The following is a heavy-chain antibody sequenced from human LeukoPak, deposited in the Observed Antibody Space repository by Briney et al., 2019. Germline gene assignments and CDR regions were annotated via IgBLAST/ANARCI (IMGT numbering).Heavy chain of an antibody. J-gene: IGHJ4*02. Sequence: SETLSLTCTVSGGSISSGGYYWSWIRQHPGKGLEWIGYIYYSGSTYYNPSLKSRVTISVDTSKNQFSLKLSSVTAADTAVYYCARDRALRLGELSPHFDYWGQGTLVTVSS. CDR3: ARDRALRLGELSPHFDY. CDR2: IYYSGST. CDR1: GGSISSGGYY. V-gene: IGHV4-31*03. D-gene: IGHD3-16*02.